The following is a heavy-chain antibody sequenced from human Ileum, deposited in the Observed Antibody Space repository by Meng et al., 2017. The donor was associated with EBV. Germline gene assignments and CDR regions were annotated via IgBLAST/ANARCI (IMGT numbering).Heavy chain of an antibody. CDR2: INSSRSI. Sequence: HLRQRGAGVMMSWEPLALTFAVNGGDCSRHVSELVRQCPGKGMEGVGNINSSRSIECNLSLTRRVTISEDTSRNQVSLKVRAVTAADTAVYYCARGGPYYFDIWGRGTLVTVFS. V-gene: IGHV4-34*01. CDR1: GGDCSRHV. J-gene: IGHJ2*01. CDR3: ARGGPYYFDI.